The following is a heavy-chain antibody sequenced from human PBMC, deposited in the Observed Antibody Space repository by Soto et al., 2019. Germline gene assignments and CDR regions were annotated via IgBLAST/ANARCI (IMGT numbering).Heavy chain of an antibody. D-gene: IGHD1-26*01. J-gene: IGHJ2*01. V-gene: IGHV3-13*01. CDR3: AREREGRYFDL. Sequence: GGSLRLSCAASGFTFSSYDMHWVRQATGKGLEWVSAIGTAGDTYYPGSVKGRFTISRENAKNSLYLQMNSLRAGDTAVYYCAREREGRYFDLWGRGTLVTVSS. CDR1: GFTFSSYD. CDR2: IGTAGDT.